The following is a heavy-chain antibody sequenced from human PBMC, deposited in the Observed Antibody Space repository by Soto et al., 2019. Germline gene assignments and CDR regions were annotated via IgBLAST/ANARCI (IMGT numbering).Heavy chain of an antibody. Sequence: PSETLSLTGTVPGGSISSGGYYWSWILQHPGKGLEWIGYIYYSGSTYYNPSLKSRVTISVDTSKNQFSLKLSSVTAADTAVYYCARGLRKFAPFDYWGQGTLVTVSS. CDR2: IYYSGST. V-gene: IGHV4-31*03. J-gene: IGHJ4*02. D-gene: IGHD5-12*01. CDR3: ARGLRKFAPFDY. CDR1: GGSISSGGYY.